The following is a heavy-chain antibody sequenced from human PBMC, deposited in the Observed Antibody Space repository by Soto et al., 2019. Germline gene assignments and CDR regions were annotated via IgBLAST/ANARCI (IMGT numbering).Heavy chain of an antibody. CDR3: ARGVAAGHYSWFDP. D-gene: IGHD6-13*01. CDR1: GGSVSSGSYY. V-gene: IGHV4-61*01. Sequence: QVQLQESGPGLVKPSETLSLTCTVSGGSVSSGSYYWSWIRQPPGKGLEWIGYIYYSGSTNYNPSLKSRVTISVDTSKNQFSLKLSSVTAADTAVYYCARGVAAGHYSWFDPWGQGTLVTVSS. J-gene: IGHJ5*02. CDR2: IYYSGST.